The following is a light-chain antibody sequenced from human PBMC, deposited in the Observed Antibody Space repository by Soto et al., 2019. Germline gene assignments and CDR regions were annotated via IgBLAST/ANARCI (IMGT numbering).Light chain of an antibody. CDR1: QSVSSSSY. V-gene: IGKV3-20*01. J-gene: IGKJ2*01. Sequence: EIVLTQSPGTLSLSPGERATLSCRASQSVSSSSYLAWYQQKPGQAPRLLIYGASSRATGTPDRFSGSGSGTDFTLTISRLEPEDFAVYYCHQYGSSPSYTFGQGTKLEIK. CDR2: GAS. CDR3: HQYGSSPSYT.